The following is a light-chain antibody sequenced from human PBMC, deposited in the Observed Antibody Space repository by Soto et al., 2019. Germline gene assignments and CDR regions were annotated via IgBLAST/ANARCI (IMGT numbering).Light chain of an antibody. J-gene: IGLJ3*02. CDR1: SSDVGGYNY. Sequence: QSALTQPPSASGSPGQSVTISCTGTSSDVGGYNYVSWYQQHPGKAPKVMVYEVTKRPSGVPDRFSGSKSGNTASLTVSGLQAEDEADYYCRSHGGIKNVVFGGGTKLTVL. V-gene: IGLV2-8*01. CDR2: EVT. CDR3: RSHGGIKNVV.